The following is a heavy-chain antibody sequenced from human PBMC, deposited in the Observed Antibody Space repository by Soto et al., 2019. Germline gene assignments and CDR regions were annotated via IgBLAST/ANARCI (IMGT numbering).Heavy chain of an antibody. CDR2: ISSGSSYI. CDR1: GFRLSTYT. J-gene: IGHJ5*01. Sequence: GYLRISCAASGFRLSTYTMNWVRQAPGKGLEWISSISSGSSYIYYAGSVKGRFTISRDNAKNSLFLQMNSLRADDTAVYYCAGDSLSGGAYPDSSGKGT. CDR3: AGDSLSGGAYPDS. V-gene: IGHV3-21*01. D-gene: IGHD3-10*01.